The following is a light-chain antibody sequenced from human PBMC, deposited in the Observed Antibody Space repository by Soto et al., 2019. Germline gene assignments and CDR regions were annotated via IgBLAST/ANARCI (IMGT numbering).Light chain of an antibody. CDR2: GAS. CDR1: LSIGSN. CDR3: QQYNNWPPWT. V-gene: IGKV3-15*01. Sequence: EIVLTQSPATLSLSPGERATLSCRACLSIGSNLAWYQQKPGQAPRLLIYGASTRATGIPARFSGSGSGTEFTLTISSLQSEDFAVYYCQQYNNWPPWTFGQGTKV. J-gene: IGKJ1*01.